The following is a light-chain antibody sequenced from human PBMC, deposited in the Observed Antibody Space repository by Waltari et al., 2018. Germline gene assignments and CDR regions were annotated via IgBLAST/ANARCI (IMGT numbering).Light chain of an antibody. Sequence: DIQMTQSPSSLSASVGDRVTITCRASQNINNYLNWYQQRPGKAPKLLIYAASTLQSVAPSRFGCSGSGTDFTLTITSLQPEDFATYFCQQGYRTPLTFGGGTKVEIK. J-gene: IGKJ4*01. V-gene: IGKV1-39*01. CDR3: QQGYRTPLT. CDR1: QNINNY. CDR2: AAS.